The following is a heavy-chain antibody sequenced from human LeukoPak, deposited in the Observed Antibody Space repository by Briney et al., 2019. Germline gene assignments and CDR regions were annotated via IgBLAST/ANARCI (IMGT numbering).Heavy chain of an antibody. D-gene: IGHD6-13*01. CDR2: IYSGGST. Sequence: PGGSLTLSCAASGFPVSRNYMSWVRHAPGKGLEWVSDIYSGGSTYYADSVKGRFTISRDNSKNTLYLQVNGLRAEDTAVYYCARAGYSSSPFDYWGQGTLVTVSS. CDR3: ARAGYSSSPFDY. CDR1: GFPVSRNY. J-gene: IGHJ4*02. V-gene: IGHV3-66*01.